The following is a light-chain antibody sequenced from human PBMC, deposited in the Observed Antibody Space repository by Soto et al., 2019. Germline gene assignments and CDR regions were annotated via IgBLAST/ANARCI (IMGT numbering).Light chain of an antibody. Sequence: EVEMTQSPAPLSVSPGEGAALSCRASQSVSSSLAWYQQKPGQAPRLLIYGASTRATDIPARFSGSGSGTEFTLTISSLQSEDFAVYYCQQYNNWPLTFGGGTKVDI. CDR1: QSVSSS. J-gene: IGKJ4*01. CDR3: QQYNNWPLT. V-gene: IGKV3-15*01. CDR2: GAS.